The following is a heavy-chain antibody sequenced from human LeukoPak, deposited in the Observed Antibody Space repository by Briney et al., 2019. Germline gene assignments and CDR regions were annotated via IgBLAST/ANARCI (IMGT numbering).Heavy chain of an antibody. V-gene: IGHV1-18*01. CDR2: ISAYNGNT. CDR1: GYTFTSYG. D-gene: IGHD5-12*01. J-gene: IGHJ4*02. Sequence: ASVKVCCKASGYTFTSYGISWVRQAPGQGLGWMGWISAYNGNTNYAQKLQGRVTMTTDTSTSTAYMELRSLRSDDTAVYYCARDPTLIVASFYYFDYWGQGTLVTVSS. CDR3: ARDPTLIVASFYYFDY.